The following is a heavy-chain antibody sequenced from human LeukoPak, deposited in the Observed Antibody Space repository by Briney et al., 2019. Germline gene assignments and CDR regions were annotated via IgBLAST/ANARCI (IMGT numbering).Heavy chain of an antibody. Sequence: GGSLRLSCAASGFTFSSYGMHWVRQAPGKGLEWVAVIWYDGSNKYYADSVKGRFTISRDNSKNTLYLQMNSLRAEDTAVYYCARDSSYYYGMEVWGQGTTATVSS. CDR2: IWYDGSNK. J-gene: IGHJ6*02. V-gene: IGHV3-33*01. D-gene: IGHD6-6*01. CDR3: ARDSSYYYGMEV. CDR1: GFTFSSYG.